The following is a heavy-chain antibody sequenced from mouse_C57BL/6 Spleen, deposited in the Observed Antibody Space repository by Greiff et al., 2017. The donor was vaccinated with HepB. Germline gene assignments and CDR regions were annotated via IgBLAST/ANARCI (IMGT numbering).Heavy chain of an antibody. CDR3: ARGTGVRKAVDY. Sequence: EVQLVESGGGLVQPGGSLKLSCAASGFTFSDYYMYWVRQTPEKGLEWVAYISNGGGSTYYPDTVKGRCTLSRDNAKNTRYLQMSRLKPEDAAMYYCARGTGVRKAVDYWGQGTSVTVSS. J-gene: IGHJ4*01. CDR1: GFTFSDYY. CDR2: ISNGGGST. D-gene: IGHD4-1*01. V-gene: IGHV5-12*01.